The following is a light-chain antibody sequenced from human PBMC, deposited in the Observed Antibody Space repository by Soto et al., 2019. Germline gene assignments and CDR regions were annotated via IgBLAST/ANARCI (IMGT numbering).Light chain of an antibody. CDR3: GAWDDSLNGVV. Sequence: QSVLTQPPSVSGTPGQRVTISCSGSSSNIGSNTVNWYQQLPGTAPKLLIFSYNQRPSGVPDRFSGSKSGTSASLAISGLQSDDEADYYCGAWDDSLNGVVFGGGTQLTVL. CDR1: SSNIGSNT. J-gene: IGLJ2*01. CDR2: SYN. V-gene: IGLV1-44*01.